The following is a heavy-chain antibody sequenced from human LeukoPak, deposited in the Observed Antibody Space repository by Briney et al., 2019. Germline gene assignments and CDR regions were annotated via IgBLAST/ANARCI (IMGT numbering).Heavy chain of an antibody. J-gene: IGHJ6*03. D-gene: IGHD2-15*01. V-gene: IGHV4-34*01. CDR1: GGSFSDYF. CDR3: ARGYCSGGSCYSYYYYNYMDV. Sequence: PSETLSLTCAAYGGSFSDYFWTWLRQPPGKGLEWIGESNPSGSTNYNPSLESRVTISVDTSKNQFSLNLISVTAADTAVYYCARGYCSGGSCYSYYYYNYMDVWGKGTTVTVSS. CDR2: SNPSGST.